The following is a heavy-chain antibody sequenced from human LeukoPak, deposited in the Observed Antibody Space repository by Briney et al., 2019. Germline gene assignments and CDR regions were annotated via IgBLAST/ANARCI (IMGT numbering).Heavy chain of an antibody. CDR2: ISSSGSTI. D-gene: IGHD3-9*01. J-gene: IGHJ6*03. CDR1: GFTVSSNY. V-gene: IGHV3-11*04. CDR3: ARDERGYDILTGYYYYYYMDV. Sequence: GGSLRLSCAASGFTVSSNYMSWVRQAPGKGLEGVSYISSSGSTIYYADSVKGRFTISRDNAKNSLYLQMNSLRAEDTAVYYCARDERGYDILTGYYYYYYMDVWGKGTTVTVSS.